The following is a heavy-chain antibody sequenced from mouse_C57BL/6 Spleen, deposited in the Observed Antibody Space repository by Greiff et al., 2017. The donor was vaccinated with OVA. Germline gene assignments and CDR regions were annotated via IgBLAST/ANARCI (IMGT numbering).Heavy chain of an antibody. CDR2: IDPSDSYT. CDR1: GYTFTSYW. D-gene: IGHD1-1*01. Sequence: QVQLQQPGAELVRPGTSVKLSCKASGYTFTSYWMHWVKQRPGQGLEWIGVIDPSDSYTNYKQKFKGKATLTVDTSSGTAYMQLSSLTSEDSAVYYCAGDYGSSLYAMDYWGQGTSVTVSS. CDR3: AGDYGSSLYAMDY. V-gene: IGHV1-59*01. J-gene: IGHJ4*01.